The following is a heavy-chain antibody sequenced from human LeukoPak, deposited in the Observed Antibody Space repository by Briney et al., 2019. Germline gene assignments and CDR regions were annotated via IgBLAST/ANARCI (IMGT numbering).Heavy chain of an antibody. Sequence: ASVKVSCKASGYTFTGYYMHWVRQAPGQGLEWMGRINLNSGGTNYAQKFQGRVTITRDTSISTAYMELSRLRSDDTAVYYCAREASTYYDYVWGSYREDFDYWGQGTLVTVSS. CDR1: GYTFTGYY. CDR2: INLNSGGT. D-gene: IGHD3-16*02. J-gene: IGHJ4*02. CDR3: AREASTYYDYVWGSYREDFDY. V-gene: IGHV1-2*06.